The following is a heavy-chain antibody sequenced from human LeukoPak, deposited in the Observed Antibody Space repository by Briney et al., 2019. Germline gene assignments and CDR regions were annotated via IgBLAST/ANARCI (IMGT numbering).Heavy chain of an antibody. D-gene: IGHD1-7*01. V-gene: IGHV3-20*04. CDR1: GFTFDDYG. CDR3: ARIALTGTTPYYFDY. Sequence: GGSLRLSCAASGFTFDDYGMSWVRQAPGKGLEWVSGINWNGGSTGYADSVKGRFTISRDNAKNSLYLQMNSLRAEDTALYYCARIALTGTTPYYFDYWGQGTLVTVPS. CDR2: INWNGGST. J-gene: IGHJ4*02.